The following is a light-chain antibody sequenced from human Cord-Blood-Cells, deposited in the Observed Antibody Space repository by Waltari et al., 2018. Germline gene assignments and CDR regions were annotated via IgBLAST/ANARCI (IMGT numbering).Light chain of an antibody. J-gene: IGLJ1*01. CDR1: SSDVGGYNY. CDR2: EVS. V-gene: IGLV2-8*01. Sequence: QSALTQPPSASGSPGQSVTISCTGTSSDVGGYNYVSWYQQRPGKAPKLMIYEVSKRPPGGPDRFSGSKAGNTASLTVSGLQAEDEADYYCSSYAGSNNLVFGTGTKVTVL. CDR3: SSYAGSNNLV.